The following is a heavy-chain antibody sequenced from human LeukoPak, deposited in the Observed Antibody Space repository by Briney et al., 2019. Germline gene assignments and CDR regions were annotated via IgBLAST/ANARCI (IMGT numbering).Heavy chain of an antibody. CDR3: AREGQLWSIDY. V-gene: IGHV4-59*01. CDR1: GGSISSYY. Sequence: SETLSLTCTVSGGSISSYYWSWIRQPPGKGLEWVGCIYYSGSTNYNPSFKSRVTISVDTSKNQFSLKLSSVTAADTAVYYCAREGQLWSIDYWGQGTLVTVSS. D-gene: IGHD5-18*01. J-gene: IGHJ4*02. CDR2: IYYSGST.